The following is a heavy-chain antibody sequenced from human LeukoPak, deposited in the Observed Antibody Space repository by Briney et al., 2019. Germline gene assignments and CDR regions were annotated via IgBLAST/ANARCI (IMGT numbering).Heavy chain of an antibody. J-gene: IGHJ4*02. CDR3: ASTYYYDSSGMG. Sequence: SETLSLTCTVSGGSISSYYWSWIRQPPGKGLEWIGYIYYSGSTNYNPSLKSRVTISVDRSKNQFSLKLSSVTAADTAVYYCASTYYYDSSGMGWGQGTLVTVSS. CDR1: GGSISSYY. CDR2: IYYSGST. V-gene: IGHV4-59*12. D-gene: IGHD3-22*01.